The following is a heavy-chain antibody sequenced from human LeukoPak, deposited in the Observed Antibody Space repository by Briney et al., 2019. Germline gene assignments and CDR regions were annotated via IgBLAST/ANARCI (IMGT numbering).Heavy chain of an antibody. Sequence: ASVKVSCKASEYTFTSYAMNWVRQAPGQGLEWMGWINTNTGNPTYAQGFTGRFVFSLDTSVSTAYLQISSLKAEDTAVYYCARPTSISWYSSSWYPLDYWGQGALVTVSS. CDR3: ARPTSISWYSSSWYPLDY. J-gene: IGHJ4*02. D-gene: IGHD6-13*01. V-gene: IGHV7-4-1*02. CDR1: EYTFTSYA. CDR2: INTNTGNP.